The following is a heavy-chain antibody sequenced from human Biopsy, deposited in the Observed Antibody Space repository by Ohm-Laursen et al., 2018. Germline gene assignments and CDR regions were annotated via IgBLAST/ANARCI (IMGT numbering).Heavy chain of an antibody. V-gene: IGHV3-7*01. J-gene: IGHJ4*02. CDR3: ARDER. CDR2: INPDGSVK. CDR1: GFMFSASW. D-gene: IGHD5-24*01. Sequence: SLRLSCAAPGFMFSASWMSWVRQAPGKGLEWVANINPDGSVKYFADSVKGRFTISRDNAENSMYLQMSSLTVDDTAVYYCARDERWGQGTLVTVSS.